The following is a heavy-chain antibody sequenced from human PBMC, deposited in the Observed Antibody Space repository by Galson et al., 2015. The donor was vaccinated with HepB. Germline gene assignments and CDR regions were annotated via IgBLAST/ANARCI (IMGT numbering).Heavy chain of an antibody. CDR2: INPSGGST. CDR3: ARGNGDAPYCSSTSCYPPEYFQH. D-gene: IGHD2-2*01. J-gene: IGHJ1*01. V-gene: IGHV1-46*03. Sequence: SVKVSCKASGYTFTSYYMHWVRQAPGQGLEWMGIINPSGGSTSYAQKFQGRVTMTRDTSTSTVYMELSSLRSEDTAVYYCARGNGDAPYCSSTSCYPPEYFQHWGQGTLVTVSS. CDR1: GYTFTSYY.